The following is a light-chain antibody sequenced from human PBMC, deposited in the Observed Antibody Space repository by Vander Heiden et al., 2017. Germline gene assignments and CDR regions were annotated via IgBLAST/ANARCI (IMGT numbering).Light chain of an antibody. V-gene: IGLV2-23*02. Sequence: QSALTQPASVSGSPGQSITLSCTGTSSDVGSYNLVSCYQQHPGKAPKLMIYEVSKRPSGVSNRFSGSKSGNTASLTISGLQAEDEADYYCCSYAGSSTLVFGGGTKLTVL. CDR3: CSYAGSSTLV. CDR1: SSDVGSYNL. CDR2: EVS. J-gene: IGLJ2*01.